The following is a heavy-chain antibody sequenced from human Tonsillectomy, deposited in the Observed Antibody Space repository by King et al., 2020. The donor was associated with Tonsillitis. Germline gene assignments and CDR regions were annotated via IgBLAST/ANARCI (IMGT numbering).Heavy chain of an antibody. CDR2: IRHDGSNE. J-gene: IGHJ5*01. CDR1: GFTFSRYG. D-gene: IGHD1-1*01. V-gene: IGHV3-30*02. CDR3: AKDGAKSNWNDVGWFDS. Sequence: QVQLVESGGGVVQPGGSLRLSCAASGFTFSRYGMHWVRQAPGKGLEWVTFIRHDGSNEYYADSVEGRFTISRDNSKNTLFLQMNSLRAEETALYYCAKDGAKSNWNDVGWFDSWGQGTLVTVSS.